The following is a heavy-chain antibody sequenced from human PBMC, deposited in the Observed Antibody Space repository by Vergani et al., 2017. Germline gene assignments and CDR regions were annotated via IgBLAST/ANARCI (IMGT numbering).Heavy chain of an antibody. J-gene: IGHJ6*03. CDR3: AREGEPVRYYYYMDV. D-gene: IGHD1-14*01. CDR2: IYTSGST. V-gene: IGHV4-61*02. CDR1: GGSISSGSYY. Sequence: QLQLQESGPGLVKPSQTLSLTCTVSGGSISSGSYYWSWIRQPAGKGLEWIGRIYTSGSTNYNPSLKSLVTISVDTTKNQFSLKLSSVTAADTAVYYCAREGEPVRYYYYMDVWGKGTTVTVSS.